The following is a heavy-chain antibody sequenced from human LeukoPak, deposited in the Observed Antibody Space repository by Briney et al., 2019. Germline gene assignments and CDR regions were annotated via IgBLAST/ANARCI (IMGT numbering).Heavy chain of an antibody. V-gene: IGHV3-23*01. CDR1: GFAFSNYA. D-gene: IGHD6-6*01. Sequence: GGSLRLSCTASGFAFSNYAMSWVRQAPGKGLEWVSAISGSGGSTYYADSVKGRFTISRDSSKNTLYLQMNSLRAEDTAVYYCARGKQLQYYYYGMDVWGQGTTVTVSS. J-gene: IGHJ6*02. CDR2: ISGSGGST. CDR3: ARGKQLQYYYYGMDV.